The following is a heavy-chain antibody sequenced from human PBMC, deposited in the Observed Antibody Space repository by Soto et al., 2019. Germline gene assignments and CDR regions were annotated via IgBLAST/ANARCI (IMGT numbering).Heavy chain of an antibody. CDR1: GYTFTNYE. CDR3: ARMAASGSLNWFDP. J-gene: IGHJ5*02. D-gene: IGHD3-10*01. V-gene: IGHV1-8*01. CDR2: MNPGSGNT. Sequence: QVQLVQSGAEVKKPGASVKVSCKASGYTFTNYEVNWVRQATVQGLGWMGWMNPGSGNTGYAHKFQGRVTMTRNISISTAYMELSRLGSDDTAIYYCARMAASGSLNWFDPWGQGTLVTVSS.